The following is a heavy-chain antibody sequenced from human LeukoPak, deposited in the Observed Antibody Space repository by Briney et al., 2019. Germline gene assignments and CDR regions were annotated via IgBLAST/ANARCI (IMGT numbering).Heavy chain of an antibody. CDR1: GVTFSTYA. CDR2: ITPVLDIP. D-gene: IGHD5-18*01. CDR3: AREVRERGYSYGRYYFDY. Sequence: SVKVSCKASGVTFSTYAISWVRQAPGQGLEWMGRITPVLDIPNYAQKFQGRATITADKSTTTAYMELSSLRSEDTAVYFCAREVRERGYSYGRYYFDYWGQGTLVTVSS. V-gene: IGHV1-69*04. J-gene: IGHJ4*02.